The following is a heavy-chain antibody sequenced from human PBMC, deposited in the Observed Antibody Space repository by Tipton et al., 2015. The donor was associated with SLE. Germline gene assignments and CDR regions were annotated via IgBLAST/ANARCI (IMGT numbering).Heavy chain of an antibody. CDR2: IYYSGST. CDR1: GGSISNYY. D-gene: IGHD3-3*01. J-gene: IGHJ3*02. CDR3: VRGGSKHYDFWGRQMGPHAFDI. V-gene: IGHV4-59*12. Sequence: TLSLTCTVNGGSISNYYWSWIRQPPGKGLEWIGYIYYSGSTNYNPSLKSRVTISVDTSKNQFSLKLSSVTAADTAVYYCVRGGSKHYDFWGRQMGPHAFDIWGQETKVTVSS.